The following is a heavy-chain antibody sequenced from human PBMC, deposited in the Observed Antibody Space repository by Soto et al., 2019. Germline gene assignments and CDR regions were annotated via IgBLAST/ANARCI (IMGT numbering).Heavy chain of an antibody. J-gene: IGHJ6*02. CDR3: IRPPYYDILTGYYAGYYYGMDV. Sequence: QPGGSLSLSCTASGFTFGDYAMSWFRQAPGKGLEWVGFIRSKAYGGTTEYAASVKGRFTISRDDSKSIAYLQMNSLKTEDTAVYYCIRPPYYDILTGYYAGYYYGMDVGGQGTTVTVSS. CDR2: IRSKAYGGTT. D-gene: IGHD3-9*01. CDR1: GFTFGDYA. V-gene: IGHV3-49*03.